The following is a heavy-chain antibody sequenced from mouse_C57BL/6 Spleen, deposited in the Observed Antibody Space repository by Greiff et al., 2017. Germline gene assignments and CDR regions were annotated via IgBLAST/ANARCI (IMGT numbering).Heavy chain of an antibody. J-gene: IGHJ2*01. CDR1: GYTFTSYW. CDR2: IDPSDSYT. Sequence: QVQLQQPGAELVRPGPSVTLSCKASGYTFTSYWMHWVKQRPGQGLEWIGVIDPSDSYTNYTQKFKGKATLTVDTSSSTAYMQLSSLTSENSAVYYCARGRNFIYWGQGTTLTVSS. CDR3: ARGRNFIY. D-gene: IGHD1-1*01. V-gene: IGHV1-59*01.